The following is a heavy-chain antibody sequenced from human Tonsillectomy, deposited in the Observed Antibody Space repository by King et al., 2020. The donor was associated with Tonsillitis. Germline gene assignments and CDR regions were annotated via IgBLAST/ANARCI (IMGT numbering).Heavy chain of an antibody. CDR3: ARDPPSAVGHHYSYGMDV. CDR2: LSYDGSRA. D-gene: IGHD3-10*01. V-gene: IGHV3-30*09. CDR1: GFFFSTHS. Sequence: HVEVVESGGGVVQPGRSLRLSCGVSGFFFSTHSMHWVRQAPGKGLEWVAVLSYDGSRAYYADSVQGRFVLSGDKTENAVFLQMNSLRVEDTAVYFCARDPPSAVGHHYSYGMDVWGQGTTVIVSS. J-gene: IGHJ6*02.